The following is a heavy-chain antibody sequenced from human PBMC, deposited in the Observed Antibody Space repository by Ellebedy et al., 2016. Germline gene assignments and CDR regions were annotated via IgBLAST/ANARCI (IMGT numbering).Heavy chain of an antibody. D-gene: IGHD3/OR15-3a*01. V-gene: IGHV3-23*01. CDR2: ISAGGDNT. Sequence: GESLKISXVASGFTFRNFFMGWVRQAPGKGLEWVSTISAGGDNTQFADSVKGRFTVSRDNSRNTVYLQMNDLRVEDTALYYCRHGHYADYWGQGTLVTVSS. J-gene: IGHJ4*02. CDR3: RHGHYADY. CDR1: GFTFRNFF.